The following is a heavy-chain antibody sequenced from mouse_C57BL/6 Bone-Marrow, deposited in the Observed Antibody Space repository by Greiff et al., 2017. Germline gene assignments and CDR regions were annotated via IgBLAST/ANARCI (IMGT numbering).Heavy chain of an antibody. CDR3: ARVCFPYAMDY. Sequence: QVQLQQPGAELVKPGASVKMSCKASGYTFTSYWITWVKQRPGQGLEWIGDIYPGSGSTNYNEKFKGKATLTVDTSSSTAYMQLSSLTSEDSAVYYCARVCFPYAMDYWGRGTSATVSS. CDR2: IYPGSGST. V-gene: IGHV1-55*01. D-gene: IGHD6-1*01. J-gene: IGHJ4*01. CDR1: GYTFTSYW.